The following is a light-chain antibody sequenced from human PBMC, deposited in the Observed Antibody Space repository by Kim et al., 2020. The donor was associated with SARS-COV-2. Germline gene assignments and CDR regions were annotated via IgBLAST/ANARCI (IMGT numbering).Light chain of an antibody. V-gene: IGLV3-1*01. CDR2: QDT. CDR1: EVVEKD. CDR3: KPWESGTAVV. Sequence: SYELTQPPSMSVSPGQTATITCSGDEVVEKDVFWDQQKPGQSPLRVIYQDTKRPSGIPGRFSAANSGNTASLTISGTQATDEADYYCKPWESGTAVVFGGGTQLTVL. J-gene: IGLJ2*01.